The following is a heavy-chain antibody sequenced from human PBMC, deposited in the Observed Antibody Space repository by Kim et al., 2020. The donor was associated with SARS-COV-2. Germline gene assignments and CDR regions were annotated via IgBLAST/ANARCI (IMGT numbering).Heavy chain of an antibody. D-gene: IGHD3-10*01. CDR3: AKDPAVITMVRGVAFDI. CDR1: GFTFSSYA. CDR2: ISGSGGST. V-gene: IGHV3-23*01. J-gene: IGHJ3*02. Sequence: GGSLRLSCAASGFTFSSYAMSWVRQAPGKGLEWVSAISGSGGSTYYADSVKGRFTISRDNSKNTLYLQMNSLRAEDTAVYYCAKDPAVITMVRGVAFDIWGQGTMVTVSS.